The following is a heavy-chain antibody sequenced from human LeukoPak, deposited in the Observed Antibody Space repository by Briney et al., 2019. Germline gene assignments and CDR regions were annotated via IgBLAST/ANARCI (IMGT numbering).Heavy chain of an antibody. CDR3: AKIAVAGSFDY. Sequence: TGGSLRLSCAASGFTFSTYGMHWVRQAPGEGLEWVSFIWYDGSNKYYADSVKGRFTISRDNAKNSLYLRMNNLRTEDTAVYYCAKIAVAGSFDYWGQGTLVTVSS. D-gene: IGHD6-19*01. CDR2: IWYDGSNK. J-gene: IGHJ4*02. V-gene: IGHV3-33*03. CDR1: GFTFSTYG.